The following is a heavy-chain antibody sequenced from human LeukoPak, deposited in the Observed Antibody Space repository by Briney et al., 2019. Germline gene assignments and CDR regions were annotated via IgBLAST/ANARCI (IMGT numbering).Heavy chain of an antibody. Sequence: GGSLRLSCAASGFTVSSNYMSWVRQAPGKGLEWVSVIYSGGSTHYADSVKGRFTISRDNSKNTLYLQMNSLRAEDTAVYYCASWDTAMATGYYYYYGMDVWGQGTTVTVSS. J-gene: IGHJ6*02. CDR2: IYSGGST. CDR3: ASWDTAMATGYYYYYGMDV. CDR1: GFTVSSNY. D-gene: IGHD5-18*01. V-gene: IGHV3-66*01.